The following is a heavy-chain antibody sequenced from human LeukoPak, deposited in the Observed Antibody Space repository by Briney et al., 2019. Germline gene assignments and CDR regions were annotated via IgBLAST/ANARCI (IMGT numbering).Heavy chain of an antibody. CDR1: GFTFDDYA. CDR3: AKDKGLYSGEFDY. J-gene: IGHJ4*02. V-gene: IGHV3-9*01. Sequence: PGGSLRLSCAASGFTFDDYAMHWVRQAPGKGLEWVSGISWNSGSIGYADSVKGRFTISRDNAKNSLYLQMNSLRAEDTALYYCAKDKGLYSGEFDYWGQGTLVTVSS. CDR2: ISWNSGSI. D-gene: IGHD1-26*01.